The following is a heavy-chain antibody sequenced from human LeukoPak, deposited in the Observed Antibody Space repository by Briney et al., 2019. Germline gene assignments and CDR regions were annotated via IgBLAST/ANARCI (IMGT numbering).Heavy chain of an antibody. V-gene: IGHV3-7*03. CDR1: GFTFSSYW. D-gene: IGHD2-21*01. CDR3: ANLLGAGVASVDY. J-gene: IGHJ4*02. CDR2: IKRDGSEK. Sequence: PWGSLRLSCAASGFTFSSYWMTWVRQAPGKGLEWVANIKRDGSEKHYVDSVKGRFTISRDNAKNSMFLQMNSLRAEDTAVYYCANLLGAGVASVDYWGQGTLVTVSS.